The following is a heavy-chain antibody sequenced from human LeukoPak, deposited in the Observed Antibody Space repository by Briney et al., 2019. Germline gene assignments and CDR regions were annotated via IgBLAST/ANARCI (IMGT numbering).Heavy chain of an antibody. J-gene: IGHJ4*02. V-gene: IGHV1-18*01. D-gene: IGHD6-13*01. CDR1: GYTLNKFG. CDR3: ARDTPQHLKRFDY. Sequence: ASVKVSCKASGYTLNKFGMSWVRQAPGQGLEWLGWINTCNGKTKLGEKFQGRVTMTTDTSTSTVYMELTSLRTDDTAVYFCARDTPQHLKRFDYWGQGTLVTVSS. CDR2: INTCNGKT.